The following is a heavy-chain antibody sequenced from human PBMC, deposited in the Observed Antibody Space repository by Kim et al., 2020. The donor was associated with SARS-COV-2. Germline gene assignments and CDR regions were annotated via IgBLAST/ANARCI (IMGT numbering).Heavy chain of an antibody. Sequence: VKGRLTITRDNSKSTLYLQMNSLRAEDTAVYYCAKDSAILIVGATRALDYWGQGTLVTVSS. J-gene: IGHJ4*02. V-gene: IGHV3-33*06. CDR3: AKDSAILIVGATRALDY. D-gene: IGHD1-26*01.